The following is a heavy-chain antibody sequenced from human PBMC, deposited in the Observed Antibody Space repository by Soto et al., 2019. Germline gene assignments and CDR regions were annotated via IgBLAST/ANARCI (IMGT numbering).Heavy chain of an antibody. Sequence: ASVKVSCKASGFTFTSSAMQWVRQARGQRLEWIGWIVVGSGNTNYAQKFQERVTITRDMSTSTAYMELSSLRSKDTAVYYCAAASGSYCYYYYMDVWGKGTTVTVSS. CDR3: AAASGSYCYYYYMDV. D-gene: IGHD1-26*01. CDR1: GFTFTSSA. CDR2: IVVGSGNT. J-gene: IGHJ6*03. V-gene: IGHV1-58*02.